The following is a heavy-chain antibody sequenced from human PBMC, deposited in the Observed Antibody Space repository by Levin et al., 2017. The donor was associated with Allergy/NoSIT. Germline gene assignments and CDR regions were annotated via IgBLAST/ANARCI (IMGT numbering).Heavy chain of an antibody. J-gene: IGHJ4*02. CDR2: SNHGGIT. Sequence: SQTLSLTCAVHGGSFSDNYWSWIRQPPGKGLEWIGESNHGGITNYNPSLKSRVTISVDTSKNQFSLKLSSVTAADTALYYCAAYNYGSLDYWGQGTLVTVSS. D-gene: IGHD5-18*01. CDR3: AAYNYGSLDY. CDR1: GGSFSDNY. V-gene: IGHV4-34*01.